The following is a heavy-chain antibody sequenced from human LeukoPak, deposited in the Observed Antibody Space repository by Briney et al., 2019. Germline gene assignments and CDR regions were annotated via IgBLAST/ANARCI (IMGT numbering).Heavy chain of an antibody. J-gene: IGHJ4*02. CDR3: ARKRITMVRGVSNIDY. V-gene: IGHV4-39*07. D-gene: IGHD3-10*01. CDR2: MYYSGST. CDR1: NGSISSRSYY. Sequence: SETLSLTCTVSNGSISSRSYYWGWIRQSPGKGLEWIGSMYYSGSTYYKRSLKSRVTISVDTSKNQFSLKLSSVTAADTAVYYCARKRITMVRGVSNIDYWGQGTLVTVSS.